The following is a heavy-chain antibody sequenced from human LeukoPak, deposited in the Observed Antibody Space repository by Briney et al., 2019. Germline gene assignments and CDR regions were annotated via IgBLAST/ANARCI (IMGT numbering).Heavy chain of an antibody. CDR3: AGLSGSYFSPDY. Sequence: SETLSLTCTVSGVSISGSYWSWIRQLPGKELEWIGYIYYSGSTNYNPSLKSRVTISVDTSKNQFSLKLSSVTAADTAVYYCAGLSGSYFSPDYWGQGTLVTVSS. V-gene: IGHV4-59*01. CDR1: GVSISGSY. D-gene: IGHD1-26*01. CDR2: IYYSGST. J-gene: IGHJ4*02.